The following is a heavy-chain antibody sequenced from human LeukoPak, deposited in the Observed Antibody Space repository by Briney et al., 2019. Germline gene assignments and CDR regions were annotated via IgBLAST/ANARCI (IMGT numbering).Heavy chain of an antibody. J-gene: IGHJ4*02. Sequence: PGGSLRLSCAASGFTFSSYEMNWVRQAPGKGLEWVSYISNSGSTIYYADSVKGRFAISRDNAKNSLYLQMNSLRAEDTAVYYCARVGYDILTGYYHYFDYWGQGTLVTVSS. CDR1: GFTFSSYE. CDR2: ISNSGSTI. D-gene: IGHD3-9*01. CDR3: ARVGYDILTGYYHYFDY. V-gene: IGHV3-48*03.